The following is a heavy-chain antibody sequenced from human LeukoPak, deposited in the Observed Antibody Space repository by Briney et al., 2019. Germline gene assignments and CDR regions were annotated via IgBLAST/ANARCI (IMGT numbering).Heavy chain of an antibody. V-gene: IGHV3-13*01. D-gene: IGHD1-26*01. CDR3: ARQMTPHGNFDY. CDR1: GFTLSNHA. CDR2: IGTAGDT. J-gene: IGHJ4*02. Sequence: GGSLRLSCAASGFTLSNHAMHWVRRATGKGLEWVSAIGTAGDTFYPGSVKGRFTISRENAKNSLYLQMDSLRAEDTGVYYCARQMTPHGNFDYWGQGTLVTVSS.